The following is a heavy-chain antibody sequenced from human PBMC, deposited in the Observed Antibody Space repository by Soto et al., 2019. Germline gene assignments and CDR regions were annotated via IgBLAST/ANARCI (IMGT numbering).Heavy chain of an antibody. D-gene: IGHD3-10*01. CDR1: GYTFTDYY. CDR2: INPDSGGT. Sequence: QAQLVQSGAEVKKPGASVKVSCKASGYTFTDYYMHWVRQAPGQGHEWMGWINPDSGGTNYAQKLWGSDTLTRDTTTSTGYMGMSRVTSADTAVYYSATLYFEIDSPDAFGIWGKGTMVTVSS. J-gene: IGHJ3*02. CDR3: ATLYFEIDSPDAFGI. V-gene: IGHV1-2*02.